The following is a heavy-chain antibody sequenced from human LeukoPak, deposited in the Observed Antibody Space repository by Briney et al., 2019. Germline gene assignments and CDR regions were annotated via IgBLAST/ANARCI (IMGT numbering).Heavy chain of an antibody. CDR2: IIPIFGTA. V-gene: IGHV1-69*01. J-gene: IGHJ4*02. CDR1: GGTFSSYA. D-gene: IGHD5-24*01. Sequence: GASVKVSCKASGGTFSSYAISWVRQAPGQGLEWMGGIIPIFGTANYAQKFQGRVTITADESTRTAYMELSSLRSEDTAVYYCAREPQMATWEWGQGTLVTVSS. CDR3: AREPQMATWE.